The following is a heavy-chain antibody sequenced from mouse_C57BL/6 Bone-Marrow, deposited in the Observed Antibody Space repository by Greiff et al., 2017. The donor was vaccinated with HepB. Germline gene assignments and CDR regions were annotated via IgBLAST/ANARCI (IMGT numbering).Heavy chain of an antibody. V-gene: IGHV3-8*01. J-gene: IGHJ2*01. CDR3: ATLYYYGSRDY. Sequence: EVKLMESGPGLAKPSQTLSLTCSVPGYSITSDYWNWIRKFPGNKLEYMGYISYSGSTYYNPSLKSRISITRDTSKNQYYLQLNSVTTEDTATYYCATLYYYGSRDYWGQGTTLTVSS. CDR1: GYSITSDY. D-gene: IGHD1-1*01. CDR2: ISYSGST.